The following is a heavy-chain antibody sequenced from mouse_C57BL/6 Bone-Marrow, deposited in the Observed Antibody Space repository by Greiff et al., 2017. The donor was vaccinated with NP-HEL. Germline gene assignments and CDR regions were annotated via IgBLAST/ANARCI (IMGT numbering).Heavy chain of an antibody. CDR1: GYSITSGYY. V-gene: IGHV3-6*01. CDR3: ARAYGNYLDY. J-gene: IGHJ2*01. Sequence: VQLKESGPGLVKPSQSLSLTCSVTGYSITSGYYWNWIRRFPGNKLEWVGSISYDGSNNYSPSLKNRISITRDTSKNQFFLKLNSGTAEDTATYYCARAYGNYLDYWGQGTTLTVSS. D-gene: IGHD2-10*02. CDR2: ISYDGSN.